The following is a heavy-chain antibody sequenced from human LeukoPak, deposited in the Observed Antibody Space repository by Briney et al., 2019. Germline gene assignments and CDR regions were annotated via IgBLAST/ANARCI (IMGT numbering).Heavy chain of an antibody. D-gene: IGHD5-24*01. CDR1: GFTFSSYA. J-gene: IGHJ6*02. CDR2: ISYDGSNK. Sequence: TGGSLRLSCAASGFTFSSYAMHWVRQAPGKGLEWVAVISYDGSNKYYADSVKGRFTISRDNSKNTLYLQMNSLRAEDTAVYYCAREKWLQSPYYYYGMDVWGQGTTVTVSS. V-gene: IGHV3-30-3*01. CDR3: AREKWLQSPYYYYGMDV.